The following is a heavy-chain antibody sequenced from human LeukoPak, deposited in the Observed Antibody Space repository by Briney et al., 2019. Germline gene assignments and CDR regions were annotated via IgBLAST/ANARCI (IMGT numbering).Heavy chain of an antibody. D-gene: IGHD7-27*01. CDR1: GYTFINYW. Sequence: GESLKISCQGSGYTFINYWISWLRQMPGKGLEWVGRIDPTDSYTIYSPSFQGHVSISADKSISTAYLQWSSLKGSDTAMYYCARLLTGDDAFDIWGQGTMVTVSS. J-gene: IGHJ3*02. CDR2: IDPTDSYT. CDR3: ARLLTGDDAFDI. V-gene: IGHV5-10-1*01.